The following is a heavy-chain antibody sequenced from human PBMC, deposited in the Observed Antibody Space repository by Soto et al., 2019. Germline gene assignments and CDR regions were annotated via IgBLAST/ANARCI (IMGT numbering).Heavy chain of an antibody. D-gene: IGHD3-10*01. V-gene: IGHV1-69*13. J-gene: IGHJ6*02. CDR2: IVPMLGTP. CDR1: GGTFDKFI. CDR3: ARNGTYGSSRSHYYGMDV. Sequence: SVKVSCKASGGTFDKFIMNWVRQTPGRGLEWMGGIVPMLGTPTYAEKFKGRVRISATGSATTTYMEVTSLRSEDTAIYYCARNGTYGSSRSHYYGMDVWGQGTTVTVYS.